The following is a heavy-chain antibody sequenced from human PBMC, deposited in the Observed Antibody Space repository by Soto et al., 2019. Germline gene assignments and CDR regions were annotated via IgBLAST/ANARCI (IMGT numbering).Heavy chain of an antibody. J-gene: IGHJ4*02. CDR3: VREDILGVRSFDY. CDR1: GFTFTTYA. Sequence: EVQLLESGGGLVQLGGSLRLSCAASGFTFTTYAMSWVRQAPGKGLEWVSAISGSGDNTYYTDSVKGRFIISRDNSKNSQYLQMNSLRDEDTAVYYCVREDILGVRSFDYWGQGTLVTVSS. V-gene: IGHV3-23*01. CDR2: ISGSGDNT. D-gene: IGHD3-9*01.